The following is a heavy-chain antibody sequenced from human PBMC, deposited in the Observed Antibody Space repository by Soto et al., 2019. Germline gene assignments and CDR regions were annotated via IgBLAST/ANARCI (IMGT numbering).Heavy chain of an antibody. D-gene: IGHD2-21*02. CDR2: MFLGGSDT. J-gene: IGHJ4*02. CDR3: ARIRKNCGGDCYALES. V-gene: IGHV5-51*01. Sequence: GESLKVSCQGAGGKCGGHGSGWVRQMPGKGLEWMGIMFLGGSDTRYSPSFQGRVNISADKSIRTAYLQWNSLEASDTAMYYCARIRKNCGGDCYALESWGPGTLVTVSS. CDR1: GGKCGGHG.